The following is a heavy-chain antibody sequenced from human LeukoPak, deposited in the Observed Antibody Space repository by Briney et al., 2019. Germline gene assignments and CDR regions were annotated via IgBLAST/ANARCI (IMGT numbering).Heavy chain of an antibody. J-gene: IGHJ6*03. CDR2: ISAYNGNT. CDR1: GYTFTSYG. CDR3: ARDHRIAVAGTHYYYMDV. D-gene: IGHD6-19*01. V-gene: IGHV1-18*01. Sequence: ASVKVSCKASGYTFTSYGTSWVRQAPGQGLEWMGWISAYNGNTNYAQKLQGRVTMTTDTSTSTAYMELRSLRSDDTAVYYCARDHRIAVAGTHYYYMDVWGKGTTVTVSS.